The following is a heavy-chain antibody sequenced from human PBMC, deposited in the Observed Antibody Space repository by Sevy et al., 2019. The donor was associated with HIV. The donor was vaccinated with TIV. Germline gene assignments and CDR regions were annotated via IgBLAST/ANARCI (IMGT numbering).Heavy chain of an antibody. D-gene: IGHD3-22*01. V-gene: IGHV1-24*01. CDR1: GYTLTELS. Sequence: ASVKVSCKVSGYTLTELSVHWVRQAPGKGLEWMATFDPEDDEKIYAQKFQGRVTMTEETSTDTAYMERSSLRSEDTAVYYCATTKDYYDSSGYPFDYWGQGTLVTVSS. J-gene: IGHJ4*02. CDR3: ATTKDYYDSSGYPFDY. CDR2: FDPEDDEK.